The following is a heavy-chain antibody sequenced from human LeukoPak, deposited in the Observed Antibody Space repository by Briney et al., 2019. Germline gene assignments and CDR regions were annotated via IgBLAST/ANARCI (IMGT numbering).Heavy chain of an antibody. CDR1: GYTFTSYA. J-gene: IGHJ5*02. CDR2: INAGNGNT. V-gene: IGHV1-3*01. CDR3: ARDHPEYSSSWYGIDP. Sequence: ASVKVSCKASGYTFTSYAMHWVRQAPGQRLEWMGWINAGNGNTKYSQKFQGRVTITRDTSASTAYMELSSLRSEDTAVYYCARDHPEYSSSWYGIDPWGQGTLVTVSS. D-gene: IGHD6-13*01.